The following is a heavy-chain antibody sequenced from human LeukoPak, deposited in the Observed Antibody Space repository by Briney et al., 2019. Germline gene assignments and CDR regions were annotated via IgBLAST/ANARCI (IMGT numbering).Heavy chain of an antibody. D-gene: IGHD3-10*01. CDR2: ISPNGVIT. Sequence: GGSLRLSCAASGFTFSSHGMNWVRQAPGKGLEWVSGISPNGVITYYADSVKGRFTISRDNSKGTVYLQMNSLRPEDTAIYYCAKVGRTYYYGSGSYYRAFDYWGQGTLVTVSS. CDR1: GFTFSSHG. V-gene: IGHV3-23*01. J-gene: IGHJ4*02. CDR3: AKVGRTYYYGSGSYYRAFDY.